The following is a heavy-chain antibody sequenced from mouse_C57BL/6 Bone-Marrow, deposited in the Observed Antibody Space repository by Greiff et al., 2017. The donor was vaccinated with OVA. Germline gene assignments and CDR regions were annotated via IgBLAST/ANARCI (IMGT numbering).Heavy chain of an antibody. J-gene: IGHJ2*01. V-gene: IGHV1-15*01. CDR1: GYTFTDYE. Sequence: VQLQQSGAELVRPGASVTLSCTASGYTFTDYEMHWVKQTPVHGLEWIGAIDPETGGTAYNQKFKGKAILTADKSSRTAYMELRSLTSEDSADYYCTNAYSYYWGQGTTLTVSS. CDR3: TNAYSYY. CDR2: IDPETGGT. D-gene: IGHD1-1*01.